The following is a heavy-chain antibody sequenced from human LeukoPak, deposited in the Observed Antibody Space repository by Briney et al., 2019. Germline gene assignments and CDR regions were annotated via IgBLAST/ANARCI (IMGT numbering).Heavy chain of an antibody. J-gene: IGHJ6*03. V-gene: IGHV1-69*06. CDR1: GGTFSSYA. Sequence: SVKVSCKASGGTFSSYAISWVRQAPGQGLEWMGGIIPILGTANYAQKFRGRVTITADKSTRTAYMELSSLRSEDTAVYYCARSYGSGSYYNPSYYYYMDVWGKGTTVTVSS. D-gene: IGHD3-10*01. CDR2: IIPILGTA. CDR3: ARSYGSGSYYNPSYYYYMDV.